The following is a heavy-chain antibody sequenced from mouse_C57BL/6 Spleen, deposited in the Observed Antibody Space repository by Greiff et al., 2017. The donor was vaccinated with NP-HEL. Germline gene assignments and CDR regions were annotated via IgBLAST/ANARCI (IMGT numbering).Heavy chain of an antibody. CDR1: GYTFTSYW. V-gene: IGHV1-64*01. Sequence: QVQLQQPGAELVKPGASVKLSCKASGYTFTSYWMHWVKQRPGQGLEWIGMIHPKSGSTNYNEKFKSKATMTVDKSSSTAYMQLSSLTSEDSAVYYCAREGLLLLRGLYAMDYWGQGTSVTVSS. CDR3: AREGLLLLRGLYAMDY. J-gene: IGHJ4*01. D-gene: IGHD1-1*01. CDR2: IHPKSGST.